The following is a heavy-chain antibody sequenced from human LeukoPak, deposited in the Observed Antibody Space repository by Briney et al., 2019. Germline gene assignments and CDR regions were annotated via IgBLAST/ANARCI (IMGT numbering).Heavy chain of an antibody. D-gene: IGHD2-2*02. CDR2: ISYDGNNK. CDR1: GFTFSSYS. J-gene: IGHJ4*02. V-gene: IGHV3-30-3*01. Sequence: GGSLRLSCSASGFTFSSYSMHWVRQAPGKGLEWVAVISYDGNNKYDADSVKGRFTISRDNSKNTLYLQMNSLRAEDTAVYYCARLPGYCSSNSCYKMTIPFDYWGQGALVTVSS. CDR3: ARLPGYCSSNSCYKMTIPFDY.